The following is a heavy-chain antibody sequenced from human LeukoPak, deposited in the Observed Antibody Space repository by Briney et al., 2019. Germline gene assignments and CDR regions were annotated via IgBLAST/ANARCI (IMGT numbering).Heavy chain of an antibody. V-gene: IGHV3-23*01. Sequence: PGGSLRLSCAASGFTFSSYAMSWVRQAPGKGLEWVSAISGSGGSTYYADSVKGRFTISRDNSKNTLYLQMNSLRAEDTAVYYCAKDQPPPYLVVTPGDAFDIWGQGTMVTVSS. J-gene: IGHJ3*02. D-gene: IGHD4-23*01. CDR3: AKDQPPPYLVVTPGDAFDI. CDR2: ISGSGGST. CDR1: GFTFSSYA.